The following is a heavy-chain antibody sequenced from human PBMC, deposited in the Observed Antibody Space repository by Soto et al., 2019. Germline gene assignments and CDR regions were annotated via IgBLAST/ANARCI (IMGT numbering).Heavy chain of an antibody. V-gene: IGHV1-69*08. CDR1: GGTFSSYT. CDR2: IIPILGIA. CDR3: AGDPVYCGGDCNSSHP. D-gene: IGHD2-21*02. J-gene: IGHJ5*02. Sequence: QVQLVQSGAEVKKPGSSVKVSCKASGGTFSSYTISWVRQAPGPGLEWMGRIIPILGIANYAQKFQGRVTMTADKPTSTAYRELGRLISEDTAVYYRAGDPVYCGGDCNSSHPWGQGTLVTVSS.